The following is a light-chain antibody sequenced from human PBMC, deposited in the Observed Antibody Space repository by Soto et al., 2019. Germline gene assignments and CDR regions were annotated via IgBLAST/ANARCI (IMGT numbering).Light chain of an antibody. CDR1: QTISSW. Sequence: DIQMTQSPSTLSVSVGDRVTITCRASQTISSWLAWYQQKPGKAPKLLIYKASTLKSGAPSRFSGSGSGTEFTLTISSLQPDDVATYYCQHYNSYSEAFGQGTKVELK. CDR2: KAS. CDR3: QHYNSYSEA. J-gene: IGKJ1*01. V-gene: IGKV1-5*03.